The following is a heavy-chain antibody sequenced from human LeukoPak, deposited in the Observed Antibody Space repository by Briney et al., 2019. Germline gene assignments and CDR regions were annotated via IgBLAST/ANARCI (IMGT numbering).Heavy chain of an antibody. V-gene: IGHV3-30-3*01. CDR1: GLNFNNYV. D-gene: IGHD5-24*01. Sequence: GGSLRLSCAASGLNFNNYVMHWVRQAPGKGLEWVAVISYDGSNIYYADSVKGRFTISRDNSKNTLYVQMSSLRTEDTAVYYCVREMATTETFDYWGQGTLVTVSS. CDR2: ISYDGSNI. CDR3: VREMATTETFDY. J-gene: IGHJ4*02.